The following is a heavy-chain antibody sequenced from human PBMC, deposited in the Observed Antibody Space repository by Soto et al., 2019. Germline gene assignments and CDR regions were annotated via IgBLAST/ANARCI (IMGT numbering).Heavy chain of an antibody. Sequence: EVPLVESGGGLVKPGGSLRLSCAASGFTFSSYTMNWVRQAPGKGLEWVLSISSSSTYIYYADSVTGRCTISRDNAKNHLFLQMNRLRAEDKAASFCSRATGSHSWDDGLMDVWGQGTTVTVSS. CDR2: ISSSSTYI. CDR3: SRATGSHSWDDGLMDV. V-gene: IGHV3-21*02. D-gene: IGHD1-1*01. CDR1: GFTFSSYT. J-gene: IGHJ6*02.